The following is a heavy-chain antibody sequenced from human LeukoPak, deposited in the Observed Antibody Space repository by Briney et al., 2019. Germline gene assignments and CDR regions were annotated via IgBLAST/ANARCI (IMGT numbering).Heavy chain of an antibody. Sequence: ASVMVSCKASGYTFTNYDISWVRQAPGQGLEWMGWISPYNGNTNYAQKFQGRVTMTTHTSTSTAYMELRSLRSDDTAVYYCATDHRQSSSSSYYYYMDVWGTGTTVTVSS. CDR1: GYTFTNYD. J-gene: IGHJ6*03. D-gene: IGHD6-6*01. V-gene: IGHV1-18*01. CDR2: ISPYNGNT. CDR3: ATDHRQSSSSSYYYYMDV.